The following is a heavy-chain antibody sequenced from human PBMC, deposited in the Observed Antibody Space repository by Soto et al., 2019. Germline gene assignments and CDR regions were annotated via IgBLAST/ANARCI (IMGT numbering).Heavy chain of an antibody. J-gene: IGHJ4*02. CDR3: AXEGYYYDSSGYLFVVDY. V-gene: IGHV1-69*13. D-gene: IGHD3-22*01. CDR2: IIPIFGTA. Sequence: VASVKVSCKASGGTFSSYAISWVRQAPGQGLEWMGGIIPIFGTANYAQKFQGRVTITADESTSTAYMELSSLRSDDTAVYYCAXEGYYYDSSGYLFVVDYWGQGTLVTVSS. CDR1: GGTFSSYA.